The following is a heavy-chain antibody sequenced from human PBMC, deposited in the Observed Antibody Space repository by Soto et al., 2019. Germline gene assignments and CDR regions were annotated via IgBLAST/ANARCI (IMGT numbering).Heavy chain of an antibody. J-gene: IGHJ4*02. Sequence: PGESLKISGKGSGYIFTSYWIGWVRQMPGKGLEWMGIIYPGDSDTIHSPSLQGQVTISADTYISTAYLQWSSVKASDTAMNNCARPRVGDSSSSGYPFDYSGQGTLVTVSS. CDR2: IYPGDSDT. CDR1: GYIFTSYW. V-gene: IGHV5-51*01. CDR3: ARPRVGDSSSSGYPFDY. D-gene: IGHD6-6*01.